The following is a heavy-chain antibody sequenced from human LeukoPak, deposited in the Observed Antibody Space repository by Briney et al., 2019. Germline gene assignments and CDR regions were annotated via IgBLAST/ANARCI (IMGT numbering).Heavy chain of an antibody. CDR2: INHSGST. J-gene: IGHJ4*02. Sequence: SETLSLTCAVYGGSFSGYYWSWIRQPPGKGLEWIGVINHSGSTNYNPSLKSRVTISVDTSKNQFSLKLSSVTAADTAVYYCARGQYSSGWYQYWGQGTLVTVSS. V-gene: IGHV4-34*01. CDR3: ARGQYSSGWYQY. CDR1: GGSFSGYY. D-gene: IGHD6-19*01.